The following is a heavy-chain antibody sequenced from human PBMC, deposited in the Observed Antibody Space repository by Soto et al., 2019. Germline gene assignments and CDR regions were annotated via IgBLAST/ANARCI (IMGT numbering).Heavy chain of an antibody. Sequence: QITLKESGPTLVKPTQTLTLTCTFSGFSLSTSGVGVGWIRQPPGKALEWLALIYWDNDKRYSPSLKSRLTTXKXPXXNRVGLTLTNMDPVDTAKYYCAQTITGPTGNWFDPWGQGTLVTVSS. J-gene: IGHJ5*02. CDR2: IYWDNDK. V-gene: IGHV2-5*02. D-gene: IGHD1-7*01. CDR1: GFSLSTSGVG. CDR3: AQTITGPTGNWFDP.